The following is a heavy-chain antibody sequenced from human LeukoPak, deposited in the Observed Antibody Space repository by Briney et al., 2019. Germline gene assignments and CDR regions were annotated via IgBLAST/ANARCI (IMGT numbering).Heavy chain of an antibody. CDR2: IYSGGST. CDR1: GFTFSSYA. V-gene: IGHV3-53*01. D-gene: IGHD1-26*01. J-gene: IGHJ4*02. CDR3: ARGSGSYTLDY. Sequence: GGALRLSCAASGFTFSSYAMHWVRQAPGKGLEWVAVIYSGGSTYYADSVKGRFTITRDNSKNTLYLQMNSLRAEDTAVYYCARGSGSYTLDYWGQGTLVTVSS.